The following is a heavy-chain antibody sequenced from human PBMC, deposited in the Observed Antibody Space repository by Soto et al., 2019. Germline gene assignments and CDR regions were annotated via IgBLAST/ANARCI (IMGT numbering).Heavy chain of an antibody. D-gene: IGHD2-2*01. Sequence: QVQLVQSGAEVKKPGASVKLSCQASGYTLTSFYMHWVRQAPGQGLEWMGIINPSDGTTSYARKFQGRVSMTRDTYTSTVYMELSSLRSEDTAVYYCARAGARYCSSISGPEDYWGQGTLVTVSS. J-gene: IGHJ4*02. CDR1: GYTLTSFY. CDR2: INPSDGTT. V-gene: IGHV1-46*03. CDR3: ARAGARYCSSISGPEDY.